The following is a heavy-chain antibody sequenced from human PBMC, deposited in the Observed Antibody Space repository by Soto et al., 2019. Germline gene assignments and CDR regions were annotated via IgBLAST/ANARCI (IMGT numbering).Heavy chain of an antibody. V-gene: IGHV4-59*07. CDR2: IYHTGTT. CDR3: ARRASFYYYGLDV. D-gene: IGHD1-26*01. Sequence: QVQLQESGPGLVKPSDTLSLTCSVSGGSISGFYWGWVRQPPEKGLEWIGYIYHTGTTNYNPSHSGRVTISLDTSKNQFSLELTSVTAADTALYFCARRASFYYYGLDVWGQGNTVSVSS. CDR1: GGSISGFY. J-gene: IGHJ6*02.